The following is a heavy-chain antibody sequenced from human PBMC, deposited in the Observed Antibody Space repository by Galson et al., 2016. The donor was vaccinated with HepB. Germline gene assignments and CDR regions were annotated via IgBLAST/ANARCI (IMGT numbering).Heavy chain of an antibody. V-gene: IGHV4-59*01. Sequence: SETLSLTCTVSGGSISSYYWSWIRQPPGKGLEWIGYIYYSGSTNYNPPRKSRVTISVDTSKNQFSLKLTSVTTADTAVDYCARTPSRGGMDVWGQGTTVTVSS. CDR1: GGSISSYY. D-gene: IGHD3-10*01. CDR3: ARTPSRGGMDV. CDR2: IYYSGST. J-gene: IGHJ6*02.